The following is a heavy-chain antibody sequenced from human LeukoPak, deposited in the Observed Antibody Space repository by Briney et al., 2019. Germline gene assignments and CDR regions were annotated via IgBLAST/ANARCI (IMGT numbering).Heavy chain of an antibody. Sequence: SWTLSLTCAVSGGSLSSSNWWSWVRQPPGKGLGCVGESYHIVSTNYNPCLKSRVTISVDKSKNQFSLTLSSVTAADTAVYYCAEGGGFPRYYYMDIWGKGTTVTVSS. J-gene: IGHJ6*03. CDR1: GGSLSSSNW. V-gene: IGHV4-4*02. CDR3: AEGGGFPRYYYMDI. CDR2: SYHIVST. D-gene: IGHD5-12*01.